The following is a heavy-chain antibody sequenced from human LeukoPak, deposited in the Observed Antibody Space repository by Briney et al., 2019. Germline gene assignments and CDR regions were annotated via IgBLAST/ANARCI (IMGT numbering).Heavy chain of an antibody. CDR1: GFTFDDYA. J-gene: IGHJ4*02. CDR2: ISWNSDTI. CDR3: ATNGGGDSGYGNFDY. V-gene: IGHV3-9*01. Sequence: GGSLRLSCAVSGFTFDDYAMHWVRLVPGKGLEWVSGISWNSDTIGYGDSVKGRFTISRDNAKNSLYLQMNSLRPEDTALYYCATNGGGDSGYGNFDYWGQGTLVTVSS. D-gene: IGHD5-12*01.